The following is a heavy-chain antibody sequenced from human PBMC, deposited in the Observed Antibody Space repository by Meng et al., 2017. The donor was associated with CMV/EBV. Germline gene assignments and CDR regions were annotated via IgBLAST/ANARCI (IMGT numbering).Heavy chain of an antibody. V-gene: IGHV3-21*01. Sequence: GESLKISCAASGFTFSSYSMNWVRQAPGKGLEWVSSISSSSSYIYYADSVKGRFTISRDNAKNSLYLQMNSLRAEDTAVYYCARDSSSWYRPMPFDYWGQGTLVTVSS. D-gene: IGHD6-13*01. CDR2: ISSSSSYI. CDR3: ARDSSSWYRPMPFDY. CDR1: GFTFSSYS. J-gene: IGHJ4*02.